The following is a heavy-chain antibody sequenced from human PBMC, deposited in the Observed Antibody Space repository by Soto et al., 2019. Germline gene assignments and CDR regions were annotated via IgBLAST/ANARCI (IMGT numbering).Heavy chain of an antibody. V-gene: IGHV3-33*01. J-gene: IGHJ3*02. D-gene: IGHD4-17*01. CDR3: ARPHYGGNSFDAFDI. CDR2: IWYDGSNK. CDR1: GFIFSDFA. Sequence: GGSLRLSCAASGFIFSDFAMHWVRQAPGKGLEWVAVIWYDGSNKYYADSVKGRFTISRDNSKNTLYLQMNSLRAEDTAVYYCARPHYGGNSFDAFDIWGQGTMVTVSS.